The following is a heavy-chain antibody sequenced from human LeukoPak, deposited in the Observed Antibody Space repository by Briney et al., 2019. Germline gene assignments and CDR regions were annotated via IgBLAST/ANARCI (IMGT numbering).Heavy chain of an antibody. D-gene: IGHD4-23*01. CDR1: GGSISNYY. V-gene: IGHV4-59*01. CDR3: ARTDYGGNSGVLDY. CDR2: VSYSGST. J-gene: IGHJ4*02. Sequence: SETLSLTCTVSGGSISNYYWNWIRQPPGKGLEWIGYVSYSGSTNYNPSLKSRVIISLYTSKNQFSLILNSVTAADTAVYYCARTDYGGNSGVLDYWGQGTLVTVSS.